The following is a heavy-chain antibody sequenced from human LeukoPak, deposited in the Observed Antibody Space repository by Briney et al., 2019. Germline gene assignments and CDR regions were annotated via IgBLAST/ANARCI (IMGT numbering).Heavy chain of an antibody. CDR3: ARVGGIRIKYSSSSLDP. CDR2: ISAYNGNT. J-gene: IGHJ5*02. CDR1: GYTFTSYG. Sequence: ASVKVSCKASGYTFTSYGISWVRQAPGQGLEWMGWISAYNGNTNYAQKLQGRVTMTTDTSTSTAYMELRSLRSDDTAVYYCARVGGIRIKYSSSSLDPWGQGTLVTVSS. D-gene: IGHD6-13*01. V-gene: IGHV1-18*01.